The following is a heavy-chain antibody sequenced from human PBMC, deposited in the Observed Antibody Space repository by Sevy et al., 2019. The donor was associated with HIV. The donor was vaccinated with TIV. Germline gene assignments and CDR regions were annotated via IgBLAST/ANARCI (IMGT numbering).Heavy chain of an antibody. CDR3: ARDAYSGTAGWFDP. Sequence: ASVKVSRKASGYTFTSYGISWVRQAPGQGLEWMGWISAYNGNTNYAQKLQGRVTMTTDTSTSTAYMELRSLRSDDTAVYYCARDAYSGTAGWFDPWGQGTLVTVSS. CDR2: ISAYNGNT. D-gene: IGHD1-26*01. J-gene: IGHJ5*02. CDR1: GYTFTSYG. V-gene: IGHV1-18*01.